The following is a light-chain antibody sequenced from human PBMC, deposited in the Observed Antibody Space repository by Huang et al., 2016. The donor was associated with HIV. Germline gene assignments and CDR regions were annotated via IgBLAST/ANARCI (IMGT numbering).Light chain of an antibody. CDR1: QSVGGK. V-gene: IGKV3-15*01. CDR3: QQYDTWPPLT. J-gene: IGKJ4*01. Sequence: ILLTQFPATLSVSPGQRVTLSCRASQSVGGKLAWYQQRPGQAPRLRIYGASTRVPTIPDRFSGSGSGTDFTLTISSLQSEDFAVYYCQQYDTWPPLTFGGGTKV. CDR2: GAS.